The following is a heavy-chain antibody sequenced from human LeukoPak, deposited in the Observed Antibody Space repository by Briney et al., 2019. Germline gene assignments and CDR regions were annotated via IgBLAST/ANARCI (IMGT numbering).Heavy chain of an antibody. CDR1: GFTFSSYE. D-gene: IGHD2-21*02. J-gene: IGHJ1*01. CDR2: ISSSGSTI. Sequence: PGGSLRLSCAASGFTFSSYEMNWVRQAPGKGLEWVSYISSSGSTIYYADSVKGRFTISRDNAKSSLYLQMNSLRAEDTAVYYCARDGCGGDCYSTGRTEYFQHWGQGTLVTVSS. CDR3: ARDGCGGDCYSTGRTEYFQH. V-gene: IGHV3-48*03.